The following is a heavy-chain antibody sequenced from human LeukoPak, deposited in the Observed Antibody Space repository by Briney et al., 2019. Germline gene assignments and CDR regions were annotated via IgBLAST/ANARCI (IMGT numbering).Heavy chain of an antibody. CDR2: MKPNSANT. CDR1: GYTFTSYG. D-gene: IGHD3-10*01. CDR3: ARGPARQKMLLGVLAFDS. Sequence: ASVKVSCKASGYTFTSYGISWVRQAPGQGLEWMGWMKPNSANTGYAQKFQGRVTMTRDTSTDTAYMELSSLRSEDTAVYYCARGPARQKMLLGVLAFDSWGQGTLVTVSS. J-gene: IGHJ4*02. V-gene: IGHV1-8*02.